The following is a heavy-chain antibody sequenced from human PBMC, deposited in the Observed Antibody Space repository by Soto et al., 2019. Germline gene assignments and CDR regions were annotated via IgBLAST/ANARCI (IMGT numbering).Heavy chain of an antibody. J-gene: IGHJ5*01. Sequence: PSDTLSLTCSVSGDSLSTVDYFWAWIRQPPGQALEYIGYIYKSTTTYYNPSFESRVAISLDTSKSQFSLNVTSVTAADTAVYFCARGRYCLTGRCFPNWFDSWGQGTLVTVS. CDR3: ARGRYCLTGRCFPNWFDS. V-gene: IGHV4-30-4*02. D-gene: IGHD2-15*01. CDR1: GDSLSTVDYF. CDR2: IYKSTTT.